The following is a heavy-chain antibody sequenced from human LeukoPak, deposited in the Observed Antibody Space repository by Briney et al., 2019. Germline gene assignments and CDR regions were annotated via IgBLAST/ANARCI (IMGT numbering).Heavy chain of an antibody. D-gene: IGHD3-10*01. Sequence: PGGSVRLFCAASGFIFSDYYMSWIRQAPGKGLEWLSYISGSGSAIYYSDSVRGRFTISRDNAKNSLYLQMNSLRAEDTAVYYCACYYGAGSYRNWFDPWGQGTLVTVSS. CDR2: ISGSGSAI. CDR1: GFIFSDYY. J-gene: IGHJ5*02. CDR3: ACYYGAGSYRNWFDP. V-gene: IGHV3-11*01.